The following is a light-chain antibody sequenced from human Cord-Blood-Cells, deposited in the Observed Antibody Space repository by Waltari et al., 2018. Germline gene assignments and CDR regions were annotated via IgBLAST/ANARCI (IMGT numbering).Light chain of an antibody. Sequence: DIVMTQSPDSLAVSLGERATINCKSSQSVLYSSNNKNYLAWYQQKPGQPPKLLLYWASTRESGVPDRFSGSGSGTDFTLTISSLQAEDVAVYYCQQYYSTPFFGPGTKVDIK. CDR2: WAS. J-gene: IGKJ3*01. V-gene: IGKV4-1*01. CDR1: QSVLYSSNNKNY. CDR3: QQYYSTPF.